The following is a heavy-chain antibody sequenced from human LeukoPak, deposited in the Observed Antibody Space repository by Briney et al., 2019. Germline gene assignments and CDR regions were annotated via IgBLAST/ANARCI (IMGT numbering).Heavy chain of an antibody. CDR3: ARGGGTSSITMIVVDY. CDR1: GYTFTSYY. CDR2: INPSGGST. J-gene: IGHJ4*02. V-gene: IGHV1-46*01. Sequence: ASVKVSCKASGYTFTSYYMHWVRQAPGQGLELMGIINPSGGSTSYAQKFQGRVTMTRDTSTSTVYMELSSLRSEDTAVYYCARGGGTSSITMIVVDYWGRGTLVTVSS. D-gene: IGHD3-22*01.